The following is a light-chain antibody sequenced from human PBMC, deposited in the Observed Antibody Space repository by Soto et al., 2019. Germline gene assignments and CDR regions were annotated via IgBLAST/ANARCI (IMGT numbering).Light chain of an antibody. CDR3: HQYDNLPQT. CDR1: HDIRDY. J-gene: IGKJ3*01. V-gene: IGKV1-33*01. Sequence: IQMTQSPSSLSASVGDRVTRTCQASHDIRDYLNWYQQQPGKPPKLLIYDASNLQTGVPSRFSGSGSGTDFTFTISSLQPEDIATYFCHQYDNLPQTFGPGTKVDIK. CDR2: DAS.